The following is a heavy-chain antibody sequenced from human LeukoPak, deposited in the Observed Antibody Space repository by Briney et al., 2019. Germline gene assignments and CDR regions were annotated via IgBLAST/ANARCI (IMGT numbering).Heavy chain of an antibody. CDR2: IYHSGST. Sequence: NPSETLSLTCTVSGGSINIINYYWGWIRQPPGKGLEWIASIYHSGSTYYNPSLKSRVTISVDTSKNQFSLKLNSVTAADTAVYFCARHLRGKQKGFDFRGQGTLVAVSS. J-gene: IGHJ4*02. D-gene: IGHD3-10*01. CDR1: GGSINIINYY. V-gene: IGHV4-39*01. CDR3: ARHLRGKQKGFDF.